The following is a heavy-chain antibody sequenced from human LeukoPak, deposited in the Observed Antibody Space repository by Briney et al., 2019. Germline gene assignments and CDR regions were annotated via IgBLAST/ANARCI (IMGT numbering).Heavy chain of an antibody. CDR2: IDHSGST. V-gene: IGHV4-34*01. CDR3: ARGRAAMGGASDY. Sequence: SETLSLTCAVQGASLRGSYWSCIRQPPGKGLQWIGQIDHSGSTHSIPSLKSRVAISVDTSKKQFSLKLRSVTAADTSVYYCARGRAAMGGASDYWGQGTPVTVSS. CDR1: GASLRGSY. D-gene: IGHD3-16*01. J-gene: IGHJ4*02.